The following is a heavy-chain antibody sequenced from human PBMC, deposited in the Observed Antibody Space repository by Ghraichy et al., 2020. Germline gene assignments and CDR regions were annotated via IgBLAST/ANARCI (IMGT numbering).Heavy chain of an antibody. CDR2: INTDGTTT. CDR3: GRAAEYDSSLS. Sequence: GGSLRLSCAASGFTFSNYWMHWVRQAPGKGLVWVSRINTDGTTTSYVDSVEGRFTITRDNAKNTLFLQMNSLRGEDTAVYYCGRAAEYDSSLSWGRGTLVTVSS. V-gene: IGHV3-74*01. D-gene: IGHD3-22*01. J-gene: IGHJ1*01. CDR1: GFTFSNYW.